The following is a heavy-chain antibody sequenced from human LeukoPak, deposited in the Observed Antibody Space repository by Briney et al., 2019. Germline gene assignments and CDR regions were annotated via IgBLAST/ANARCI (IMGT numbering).Heavy chain of an antibody. V-gene: IGHV7-4-1*02. D-gene: IGHD2-2*01. J-gene: IGHJ4*02. CDR1: GGTFSSYA. CDR3: ARGVPRLPY. CDR2: INTITGNP. Sequence: GSSVKVSCKASGGTFSSYAISWVRQAPGQGLEWMGWINTITGNPTYAQGFTGRFVFSLDTSVSTAFLQISSLQAEDTAVYYCARGVPRLPYWGQGTLVTVSS.